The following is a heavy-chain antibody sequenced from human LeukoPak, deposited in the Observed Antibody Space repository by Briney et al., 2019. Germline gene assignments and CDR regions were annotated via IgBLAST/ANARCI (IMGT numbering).Heavy chain of an antibody. V-gene: IGHV3-21*01. Sequence: PGGSLRLSCAASGFTFSSYWMHWVRQAPGKGLEWVSSISSSSSYIYYADSVKGRFTISRDNAKNSLYLQMNSLRAEDTAVYYCAREGSSWLDDAFDIWGQGTMVTVSS. D-gene: IGHD6-13*01. J-gene: IGHJ3*02. CDR3: AREGSSWLDDAFDI. CDR2: ISSSSSYI. CDR1: GFTFSSYW.